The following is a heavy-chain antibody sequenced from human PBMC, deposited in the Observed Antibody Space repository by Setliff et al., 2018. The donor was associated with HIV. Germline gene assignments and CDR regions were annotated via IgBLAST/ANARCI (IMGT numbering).Heavy chain of an antibody. V-gene: IGHV3-9*01. CDR3: TKDHLSGWASDC. CDR1: GFTFGDYA. J-gene: IGHJ4*02. Sequence: GGSMRLSCAASGFTFGDYAMHWVRQAPGKGLEWVSGISWNSVYINYADSVKGRFTISRDNAKNSVYLQMNSLRVEDTAMYYCTKDHLSGWASDCWGQGTLVTVSS. D-gene: IGHD6-19*01. CDR2: ISWNSVYI.